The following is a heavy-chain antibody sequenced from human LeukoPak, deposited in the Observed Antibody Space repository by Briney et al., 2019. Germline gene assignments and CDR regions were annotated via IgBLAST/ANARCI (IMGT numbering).Heavy chain of an antibody. CDR3: ARARYYDSSGYYSTLGAFDI. D-gene: IGHD3-22*01. CDR2: IYTSGST. CDR1: GGSISSGSYY. J-gene: IGHJ3*02. V-gene: IGHV4-61*02. Sequence: SETLSLTCTVSGGSISSGSYYWSWIRQPAGKGLEWIGRIYTSGSTNYNPSLNSLVTISVDTSKNQFSLKLSSVTAADTAVYYCARARYYDSSGYYSTLGAFDIWGQGTMVTVSS.